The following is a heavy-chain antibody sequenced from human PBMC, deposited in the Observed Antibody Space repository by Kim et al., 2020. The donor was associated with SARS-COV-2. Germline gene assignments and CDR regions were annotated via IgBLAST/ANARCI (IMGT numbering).Heavy chain of an antibody. CDR3: ARGADYGSGSSHFDY. D-gene: IGHD3-10*01. V-gene: IGHV1-8*01. J-gene: IGHJ4*02. Sequence: KFQGRVTMTRNTSITTAYMELSSLRAEDAAIYYCARGADYGSGSSHFDYWGQGTLVTVSS.